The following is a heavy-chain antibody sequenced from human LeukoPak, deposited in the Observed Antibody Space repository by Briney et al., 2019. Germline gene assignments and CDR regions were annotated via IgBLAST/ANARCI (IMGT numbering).Heavy chain of an antibody. V-gene: IGHV3-21*01. CDR2: ISSSSSYI. J-gene: IGHJ4*02. CDR3: ARDAGGYVPLDY. CDR1: GFTSSSYS. Sequence: GGSLRLSCAASGFTSSSYSMNWVRQAPGKGLEWVSSISSSSSYIYYADSVKGRFTISRDNAKNSLYLQMNSLRAEDTAVYYCARDAGGYVPLDYWGQGTLVTVSS. D-gene: IGHD5-12*01.